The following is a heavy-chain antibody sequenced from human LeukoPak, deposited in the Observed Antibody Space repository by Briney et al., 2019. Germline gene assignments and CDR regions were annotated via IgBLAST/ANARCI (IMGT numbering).Heavy chain of an antibody. V-gene: IGHV4-59*01. J-gene: IGHJ5*02. CDR1: GGSISSYY. Sequence: SETPSLTCTVSGGSISSYYWSWIRQPPGKGLEWIGYIYYSGSTNYNPSLKSRVTISVDTSKNQFSLKLSSVTAADTAVYYCARDRGPGTWFDPWGQGTLVTVSS. CDR2: IYYSGST. D-gene: IGHD3-10*01. CDR3: ARDRGPGTWFDP.